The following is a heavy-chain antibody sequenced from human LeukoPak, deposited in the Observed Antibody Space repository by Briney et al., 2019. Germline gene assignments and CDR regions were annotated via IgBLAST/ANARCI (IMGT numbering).Heavy chain of an antibody. CDR1: GYTFTSYD. CDR3: ARVLNTGGGSYRRHFDY. D-gene: IGHD1-26*01. CDR2: MNPNSGNT. J-gene: IGHJ4*02. Sequence: ASVKVSCKASGYTFTSYDINWVRQATGQGLEWMGWMNPNSGNTGYAQKFQGRVTMTRNTSISTAYMELSSLRSEDTAVYYCARVLNTGGGSYRRHFDYWGQGTLVTVSS. V-gene: IGHV1-8*01.